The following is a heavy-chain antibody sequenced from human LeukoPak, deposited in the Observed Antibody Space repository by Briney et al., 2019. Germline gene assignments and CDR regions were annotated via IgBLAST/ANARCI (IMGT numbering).Heavy chain of an antibody. J-gene: IGHJ6*02. Sequence: ASVNVSCKASGGTFSIYAISWVRQAPGQGLEWMGGIIPIFGTANYAQKFQGRVTITADESTSTAYMELSSLRSEDTAVYYCAREGAGSYLNYYYGMDVWGQGTTVTVSS. D-gene: IGHD1-26*01. CDR2: IIPIFGTA. CDR3: AREGAGSYLNYYYGMDV. CDR1: GGTFSIYA. V-gene: IGHV1-69*13.